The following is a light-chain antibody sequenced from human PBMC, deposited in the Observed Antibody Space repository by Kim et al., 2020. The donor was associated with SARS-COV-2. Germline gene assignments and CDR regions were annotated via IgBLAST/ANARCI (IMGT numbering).Light chain of an antibody. J-gene: IGLJ3*02. CDR1: GFKIVSKC. V-gene: IGLV1-47*01. CDR3: AAWDDSLSGGV. Sequence: GQRGTISCSGSGFKIVSKCVCWNQQRPGTAPNLLIHRNKQRPSGVPDRFSGSKSGASASLAISGLQSEDEADYYCAAWDDSLSGGVFGGGTQLTVL. CDR2: RNK.